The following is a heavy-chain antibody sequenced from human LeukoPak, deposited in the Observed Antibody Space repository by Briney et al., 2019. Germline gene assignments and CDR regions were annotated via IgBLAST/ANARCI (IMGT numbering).Heavy chain of an antibody. CDR3: ARDLGPSQYYYDSSGYYAFDI. CDR1: GYTFTSYY. J-gene: IGHJ3*02. V-gene: IGHV1-46*01. D-gene: IGHD3-22*01. CDR2: INPSGGST. Sequence: GASVKVSCKAFGYTFTSYYMHWVRQAPGQGLEWMGIINPSGGSTSYAQKFQGRVTMTRDTSTSTVYMELSSLRSEDTAVYYCARDLGPSQYYYDSSGYYAFDIWGQGTMVTVSS.